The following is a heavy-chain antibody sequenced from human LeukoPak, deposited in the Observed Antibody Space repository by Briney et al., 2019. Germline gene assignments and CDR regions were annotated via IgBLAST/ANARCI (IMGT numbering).Heavy chain of an antibody. CDR1: GFAFSNYA. V-gene: IGHV3-23*01. D-gene: IGHD6-19*01. J-gene: IGHJ4*02. CDR3: AKRSGYTTGWFFDF. CDR2: ISGTGDNT. Sequence: GGSLRLSCAASGFAFSNYAMNWVRQAPGKGLEWVSSISGTGDNTYYAESVKGRFTISRDNSKNTAFLQMNSLRAEDTAVFYCAKRSGYTTGWFFDFWGQGTLVTVSS.